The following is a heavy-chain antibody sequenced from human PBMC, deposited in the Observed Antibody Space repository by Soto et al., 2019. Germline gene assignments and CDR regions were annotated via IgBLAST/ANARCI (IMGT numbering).Heavy chain of an antibody. D-gene: IGHD3-16*01. CDR1: GYTFTTYG. V-gene: IGHV1-18*01. CDR2: INGYNGNA. Sequence: QVQLVQSGAEVKKPGASVTVSCKASGYTFTTYGVSWVRQAPGQGLEWLGWINGYNGNAKYAENLQGRVTMTTDTSTSTDYMERRSLRSDDTAVYYCARMGDVPYYYYGMDVWGQGTTVTVSS. CDR3: ARMGDVPYYYYGMDV. J-gene: IGHJ6*02.